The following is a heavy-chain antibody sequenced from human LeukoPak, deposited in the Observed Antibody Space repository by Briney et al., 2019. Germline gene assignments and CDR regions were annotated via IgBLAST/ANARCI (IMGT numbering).Heavy chain of an antibody. CDR3: ARHRHSHHYDY. Sequence: SETLSLTCSVSGGSISSSSYYWGWVRQPPGKGLEWIGSISYSWSTYYNPPLKSRVTIFADTSNNQFSLKLTSVTAADTAVYYCARHRHSHHYDYWGQGTLVTVSS. CDR2: ISYSWST. J-gene: IGHJ4*02. V-gene: IGHV4-39*01. D-gene: IGHD5-18*01. CDR1: GGSISSSSYY.